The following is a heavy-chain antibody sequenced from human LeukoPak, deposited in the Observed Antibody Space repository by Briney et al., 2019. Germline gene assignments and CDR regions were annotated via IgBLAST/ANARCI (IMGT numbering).Heavy chain of an antibody. CDR2: ITTSSSSI. Sequence: GGSLRLSCAASGFTFSSYGMHWVRQAPGKGLEWVSSITTSSSSIYYADSVKGRFTISRDNAKNSLYLQVNSLRAEDTAVYYCARVKGTGFDYWGQGTLVTVSS. CDR3: ARVKGTGFDY. D-gene: IGHD7-27*01. J-gene: IGHJ4*02. CDR1: GFTFSSYG. V-gene: IGHV3-21*01.